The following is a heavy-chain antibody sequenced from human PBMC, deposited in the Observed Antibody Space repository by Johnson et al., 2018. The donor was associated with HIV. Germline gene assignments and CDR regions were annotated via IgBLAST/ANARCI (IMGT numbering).Heavy chain of an antibody. Sequence: QVQLVESGGGVVQPGGSLRLSCAASGFTFSSYGMHWVRQAPGKGLEWVAFIRYDGSKKYYTDSVKGRFTISRDNSKNTLYLQMSSLRAEDTAVYYCARDTKVPRYNWNDGAFDMWGQGTMVTVSS. CDR2: IRYDGSKK. D-gene: IGHD1-1*01. CDR3: ARDTKVPRYNWNDGAFDM. J-gene: IGHJ3*02. V-gene: IGHV3-30*02. CDR1: GFTFSSYG.